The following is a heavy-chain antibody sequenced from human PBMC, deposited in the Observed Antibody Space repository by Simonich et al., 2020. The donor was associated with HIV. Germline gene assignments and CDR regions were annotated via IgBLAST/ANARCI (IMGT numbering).Heavy chain of an antibody. D-gene: IGHD6-13*01. CDR1: GFTFSSNG. J-gene: IGHJ4*02. CDR3: ARVPSEQQLDPFDY. Sequence: QVQLVESGGGVVQPGRSLRLSCAASGFTFSSNGMPWVRQAPGKVWEGGAVIWYDGNNKYYADSVKGRFTISRDNSKNTLDLQMNSLRAEDTAVYYCARVPSEQQLDPFDYWGQGTLVTVSS. V-gene: IGHV3-33*01. CDR2: IWYDGNNK.